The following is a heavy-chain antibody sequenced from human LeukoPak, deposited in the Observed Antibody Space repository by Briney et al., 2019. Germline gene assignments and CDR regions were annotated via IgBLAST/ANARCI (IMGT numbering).Heavy chain of an antibody. CDR3: ARGPYRVYYYGSGSSPNWFDP. CDR1: GGSFSGYY. Sequence: PSETLSLTCAVYGGSFSGYYWSWIRQPPGKGLEWIGEINHSGSTNYNPSLKSRVTISVDTSKNQFSLKLSSVTAADTAVYYCARGPYRVYYYGSGSSPNWFDPWGQGTLVTVSS. V-gene: IGHV4-34*01. D-gene: IGHD3-10*01. CDR2: INHSGST. J-gene: IGHJ5*02.